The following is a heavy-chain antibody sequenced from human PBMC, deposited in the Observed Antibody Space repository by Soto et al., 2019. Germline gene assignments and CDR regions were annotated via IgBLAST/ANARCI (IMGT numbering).Heavy chain of an antibody. Sequence: DEQLLESGGGLVQPGGSLRLSCAASGFTFSTSAMSWVRQAPGKGLEWVSSIGTSGRTTYYADSVKGRFTISRDNSRNTLYRQMNSLGVEDTAVYYCAKVLLAAGLGYWGQGTPVTVSS. CDR1: GFTFSTSA. D-gene: IGHD6-13*01. CDR2: IGTSGRTT. J-gene: IGHJ4*02. CDR3: AKVLLAAGLGY. V-gene: IGHV3-23*01.